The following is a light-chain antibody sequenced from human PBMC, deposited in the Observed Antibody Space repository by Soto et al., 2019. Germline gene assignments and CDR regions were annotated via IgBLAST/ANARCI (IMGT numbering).Light chain of an antibody. CDR3: QQYNNWPIT. V-gene: IGKV3-15*01. Sequence: ESVLTQSPVTLSLSPGERATLSCRASQSVSSTSLAWYQQKPGQAPRLLIYGGSTRATAFPARFSGSGSGTEFTLTISSLQSEDFAVYYCQQYNNWPITFGQGTRLEI. CDR2: GGS. CDR1: QSVSST. J-gene: IGKJ5*01.